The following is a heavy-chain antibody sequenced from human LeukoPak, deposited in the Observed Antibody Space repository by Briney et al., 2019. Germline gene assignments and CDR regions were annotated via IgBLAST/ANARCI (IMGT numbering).Heavy chain of an antibody. D-gene: IGHD6-13*01. CDR3: ARRKRIAAAADY. CDR2: INSDGSST. V-gene: IGHV3-74*01. CDR1: GFAFSSYW. Sequence: PGGSLRLSCAASGFAFSSYWMHWVRQAPGKGLVWVSRINSDGSSTSYADSVKGRFTISRDNAKNTLYLQMNSLRAEDTAVYYCARRKRIAAAADYWGQGTLVTVSS. J-gene: IGHJ4*02.